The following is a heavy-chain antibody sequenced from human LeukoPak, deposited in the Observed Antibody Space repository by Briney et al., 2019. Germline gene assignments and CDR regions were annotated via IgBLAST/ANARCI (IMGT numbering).Heavy chain of an antibody. CDR2: ISSSSSYI. CDR1: GFTFSSYS. Sequence: GGSLRLSCAASGFTFSSYSMNWVRQAPGKGLEWVSSISSSSSYIYYADSVKGRFTISRDNSKNTLYLQMNSLRGEDTALYYCAKDLMWAWSTIIDYWGQGTLVTVSS. D-gene: IGHD2-8*01. V-gene: IGHV3-21*04. CDR3: AKDLMWAWSTIIDY. J-gene: IGHJ4*02.